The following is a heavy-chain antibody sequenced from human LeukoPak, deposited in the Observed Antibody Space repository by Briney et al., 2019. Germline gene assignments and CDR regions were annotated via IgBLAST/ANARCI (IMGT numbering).Heavy chain of an antibody. D-gene: IGHD2-2*03. CDR3: ARDLVDIVVVPAAIPGGRRPCHWFDP. V-gene: IGHV4-61*02. CDR2: IYTSGST. CDR1: GDSISSGDYY. Sequence: PSETLSLTCTVSGDSISSGDYYWSWIRQPAEKGLEWIGRIYTSGSTNYNPSLKSRVTISVDTSKNQFSLKLSSVTAADTAVYYCARDLVDIVVVPAAIPGGRRPCHWFDPWGQGTLVTVSS. J-gene: IGHJ5*02.